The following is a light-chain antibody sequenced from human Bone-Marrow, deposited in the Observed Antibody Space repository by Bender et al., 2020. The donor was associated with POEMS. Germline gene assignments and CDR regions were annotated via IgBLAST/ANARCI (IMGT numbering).Light chain of an antibody. CDR1: KLGNKF. CDR2: HDS. J-gene: IGLJ3*02. CDR3: AAWDAGLSGGV. Sequence: SYELTQPPSVSVSPGQTASITCSGDKLGNKFVCWYQQKPGQSPVLVLYHDSKRPSGIPERFFGSKSGTSASLAINGLQSEDEADYYCAAWDAGLSGGVFGGGTKLTVL. V-gene: IGLV3-1*01.